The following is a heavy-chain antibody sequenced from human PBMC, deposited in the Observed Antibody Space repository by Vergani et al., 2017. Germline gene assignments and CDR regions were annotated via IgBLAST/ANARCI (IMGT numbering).Heavy chain of an antibody. CDR1: GFTFSSYA. V-gene: IGHV3-23*01. CDR3: ATGSSNYYYYYYMDV. D-gene: IGHD4-11*01. J-gene: IGHJ6*03. Sequence: EVQLLESGGGLVQPGGSLRLSCAASGFTFSSYAMSWVRQAPGKGLEWVSAISGSGGSTYYADSVKGRFTISRDNSKNTLYLQMNSLRAEDTAVYYCATGSSNYYYYYYMDVWGKGTTVTVSS. CDR2: ISGSGGST.